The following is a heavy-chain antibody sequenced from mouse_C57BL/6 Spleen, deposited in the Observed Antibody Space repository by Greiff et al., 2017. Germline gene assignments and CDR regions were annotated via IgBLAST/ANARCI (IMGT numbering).Heavy chain of an antibody. CDR1: GYTFTSYW. CDR2: IDPSDSET. Sequence: VQLQQPGAELVRPGSSVKLSCKASGYTFTSYWMHWVKQRPIQGLEWIGNIDPSDSETHYNQKFKDKATLTVDKSSSTAYMQLSILTSEDSAVYYCARRYYGSTYWYFDVWGTGTTVTVSS. J-gene: IGHJ1*03. V-gene: IGHV1-52*01. D-gene: IGHD1-1*01. CDR3: ARRYYGSTYWYFDV.